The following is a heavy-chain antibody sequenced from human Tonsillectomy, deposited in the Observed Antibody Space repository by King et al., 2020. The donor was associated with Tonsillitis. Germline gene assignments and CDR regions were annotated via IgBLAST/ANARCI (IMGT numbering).Heavy chain of an antibody. V-gene: IGHV3-23*04. Sequence: VQLVESGGGLVQPGGSLRLSCAASGLTFSIYAMSWVRQAPGKGLEWGSGISGSGGNTFYADPVKGRFTISRDSSKNTLFLQMNSLRAEDTAVYYCAKSGGYALYYYYGMDVWGQGTTVTVSS. D-gene: IGHD5-12*01. J-gene: IGHJ6*02. CDR3: AKSGGYALYYYYGMDV. CDR1: GLTFSIYA. CDR2: ISGSGGNT.